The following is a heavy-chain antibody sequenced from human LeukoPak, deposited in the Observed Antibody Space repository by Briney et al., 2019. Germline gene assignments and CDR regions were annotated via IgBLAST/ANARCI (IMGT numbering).Heavy chain of an antibody. Sequence: GGSLRLSCAASGFTFSSYAMSWVRQAPGKGLEWVSAISSTGVKTYYADSVKGRFTIYRDNSKNTLYLQMNSLRAEDTAIYYCAKDIVVVPAAIGVVATIRDYWGQGALVTVSS. CDR2: ISSTGVKT. CDR3: AKDIVVVPAAIGVVATIRDY. CDR1: GFTFSSYA. D-gene: IGHD2-2*02. J-gene: IGHJ4*02. V-gene: IGHV3-23*01.